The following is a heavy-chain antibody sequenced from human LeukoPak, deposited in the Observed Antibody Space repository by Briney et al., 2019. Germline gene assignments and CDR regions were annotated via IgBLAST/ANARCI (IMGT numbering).Heavy chain of an antibody. Sequence: PGGSLRLSCAASGFTFSGSAMHWVRQAYGKGLEWVGRIRSKANSYATAYAASVKGRFTISRDDSKNTAYLQMNSLKTEDTAVYYCTRLVVPAAIESIAAAGTGYWGQGTLVTVSS. CDR3: TRLVVPAAIESIAAAGTGY. D-gene: IGHD2-2*02. CDR1: GFTFSGSA. V-gene: IGHV3-73*01. J-gene: IGHJ4*02. CDR2: IRSKANSYAT.